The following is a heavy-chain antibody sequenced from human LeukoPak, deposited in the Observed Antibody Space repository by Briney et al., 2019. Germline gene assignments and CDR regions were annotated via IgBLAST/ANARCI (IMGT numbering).Heavy chain of an antibody. Sequence: PGGSLRLSCAASGFRVSGYDLNWIRQAPGKGLEWIAYISISSSNIHYADSVRGRFTISRDNANNSLYLQLSSLRAEDTAVYYCARDAGYGSTPYDYWGQGTLVTVSS. CDR1: GFRVSGYD. CDR3: ARDAGYGSTPYDY. D-gene: IGHD5-12*01. CDR2: ISISSSNI. V-gene: IGHV3-11*06. J-gene: IGHJ4*02.